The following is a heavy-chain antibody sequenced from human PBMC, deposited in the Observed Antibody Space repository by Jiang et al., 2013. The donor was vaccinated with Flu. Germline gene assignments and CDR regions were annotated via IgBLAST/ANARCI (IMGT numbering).Heavy chain of an antibody. D-gene: IGHD6-19*01. J-gene: IGHJ4*02. CDR3: AKDLFSGWYDLDDY. V-gene: IGHV3-30*18. CDR1: GFTFSSYG. CDR2: ISYDGSNK. Sequence: VQLLESGGGVVQPGRSLRLSCAASGFTFSSYGMHWVRQAPGKGLEWVAVISYDGSNKYYADSVKGRFTISRDNSKNTLYLQMNSLRAEDTAVYYCAKDLFSGWYDLDDYWGQGPWSPSPQ.